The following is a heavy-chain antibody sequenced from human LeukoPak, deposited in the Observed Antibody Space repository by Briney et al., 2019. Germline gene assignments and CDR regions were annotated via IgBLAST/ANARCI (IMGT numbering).Heavy chain of an antibody. CDR1: GFTFSNAW. Sequence: GGSLRLSCTASGFTFSNAWMNWVRQVPGKGLEWVGRIKTKADGGTTLYAAPVKDRFTISRDDSQNTLYLRMNSLKTEDTGVYYCARLATLDYWGQGTLVTVSS. V-gene: IGHV3-15*01. D-gene: IGHD3-9*01. CDR2: IKTKADGGTT. J-gene: IGHJ4*02. CDR3: ARLATLDY.